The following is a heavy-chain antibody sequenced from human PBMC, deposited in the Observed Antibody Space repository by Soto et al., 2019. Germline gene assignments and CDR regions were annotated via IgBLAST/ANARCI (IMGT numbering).Heavy chain of an antibody. CDR3: ARDLAPLSATRNYYYGMDV. CDR1: GGSFRSYA. V-gene: IGHV1-69*13. J-gene: IGHJ6*02. D-gene: IGHD5-12*01. CDR2: IFPIFGTA. Sequence: SVEVSYKASGGSFRSYAISWVRQAPGQGLEWVGGIFPIFGTANYAQKFQGRVTITADESTSTAYMELSSLRSEDTAVYYCARDLAPLSATRNYYYGMDVWGQGTTVTVSS.